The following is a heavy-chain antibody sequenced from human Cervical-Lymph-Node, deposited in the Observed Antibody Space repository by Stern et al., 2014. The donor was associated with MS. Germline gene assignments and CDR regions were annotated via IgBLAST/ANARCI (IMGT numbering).Heavy chain of an antibody. CDR3: AREGEYCSGSRCYPFLDY. D-gene: IGHD2-15*01. Sequence: VQLEESGPGLVKPSETLSLTCTVSGGSLRSYYWNWIRQAPGKGLEWLGFIYHPGSVNYNPCLSSRVAMSVDTSKNQFSLTVSSVTAADTAVYYCAREGEYCSGSRCYPFLDYWGQGTLVTVSS. V-gene: IGHV4-59*01. CDR2: IYHPGSV. CDR1: GGSLRSYY. J-gene: IGHJ4*02.